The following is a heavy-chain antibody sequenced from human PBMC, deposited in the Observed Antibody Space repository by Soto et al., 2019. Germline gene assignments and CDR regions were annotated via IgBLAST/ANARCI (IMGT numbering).Heavy chain of an antibody. CDR3: AKKGPEDWPFDY. CDR2: MNPNSGNT. D-gene: IGHD3-9*01. J-gene: IGHJ4*02. Sequence: GASVKVSCKASGYTFTSYDINWVRQATGQGLEWMGWMNPNSGNTGYAQKFQGRVTMTRNTSISTAYMELSSLRSEDTAVYYRAKKGPEDWPFDYWGKGTLVTVSS. V-gene: IGHV1-8*01. CDR1: GYTFTSYD.